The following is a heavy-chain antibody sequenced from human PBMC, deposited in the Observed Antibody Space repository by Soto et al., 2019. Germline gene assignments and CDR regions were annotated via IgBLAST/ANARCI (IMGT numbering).Heavy chain of an antibody. Sequence: WTWIRQPQGKALEWIGYIYHSGSTYYNPSLRSRVTLSVDRSKKQSSLNMKSMTAADTAVYYCASRFVDSATVFFDLWGQGNLVNVSS. CDR3: ASRFVDSATVFFDL. J-gene: IGHJ4*02. V-gene: IGHV4-30-2*01. CDR2: IYHSGST. D-gene: IGHD4-17*01.